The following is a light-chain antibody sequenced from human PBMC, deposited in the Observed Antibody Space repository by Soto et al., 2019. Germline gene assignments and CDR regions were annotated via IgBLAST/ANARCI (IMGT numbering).Light chain of an antibody. CDR2: KVY. V-gene: IGKV1-5*03. J-gene: IGKJ2*01. Sequence: DIQMTQSLSTLSASVGDRVTITCRDSQSIINWLALYQQKPGKAPKRMIYKVYCFENGVPAMFSGSGSGTACTLTISNLQPDAFETYYWQQYKSYVFGQGTKVYIK. CDR3: QQYKSYV. CDR1: QSIINW.